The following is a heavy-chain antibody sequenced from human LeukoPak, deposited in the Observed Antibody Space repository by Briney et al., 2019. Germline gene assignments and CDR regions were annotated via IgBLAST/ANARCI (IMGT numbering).Heavy chain of an antibody. V-gene: IGHV3-53*01. J-gene: IGHJ4*02. CDR3: ARGQGYDYGWIDH. Sequence: PGGSLRLSCAASGFIVSNNYMGWVRQAPGRGLEWVSVLYSGDNTYYADSVKGRFTISRDNSKNTLYLQMNILRAEDTALYYCARGQGYDYGWIDHWGQGTLVIVSS. CDR2: LYSGDNT. D-gene: IGHD5-12*01. CDR1: GFIVSNNY.